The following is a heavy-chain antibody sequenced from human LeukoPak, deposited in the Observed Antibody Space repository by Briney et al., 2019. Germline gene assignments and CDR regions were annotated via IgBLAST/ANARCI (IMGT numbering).Heavy chain of an antibody. CDR3: ARGWDYDSSGYYPMGY. Sequence: ASVKDSCKASGYTFTSYGISWMRQAPGQGLEWMGWISAYNGNTNYAQKLQGRVTMTTDTSTGTAYMELRSLRSDDTAVYYCARGWDYDSSGYYPMGYWGQGTLVTVPS. V-gene: IGHV1-18*01. J-gene: IGHJ4*02. CDR1: GYTFTSYG. CDR2: ISAYNGNT. D-gene: IGHD3-22*01.